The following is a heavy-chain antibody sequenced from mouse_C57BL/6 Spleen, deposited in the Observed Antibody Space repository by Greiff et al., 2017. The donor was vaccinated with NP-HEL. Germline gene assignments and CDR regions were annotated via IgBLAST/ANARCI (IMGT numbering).Heavy chain of an antibody. CDR3: AREGVLLRSYFDY. Sequence: VQLQESGAELARPGASVKMSCKASGYTFTSYTMHWVKQRPGQGLEWIGYINPSSGYTKYNQKFKDKATLTADKSSSTAYMQLSSLTSEDSAVYYCAREGVLLRSYFDYWGQGTTLTVSS. D-gene: IGHD1-1*01. CDR1: GYTFTSYT. V-gene: IGHV1-4*01. J-gene: IGHJ2*01. CDR2: INPSSGYT.